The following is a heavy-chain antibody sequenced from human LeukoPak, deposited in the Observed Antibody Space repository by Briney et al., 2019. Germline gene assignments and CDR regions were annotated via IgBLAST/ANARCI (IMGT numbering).Heavy chain of an antibody. CDR1: GFTFSDYY. CDR3: ARETVTTFNYYYYGMDV. J-gene: IGHJ6*02. Sequence: PGGSLRLSCAASGFTFSDYYMSWIRQAPGKGLEWVSYISSSGSTIYYADSVKGRFTISRDNAKNSLYLQMNSLRAEDTAVYYCARETVTTFNYYYYGMDVWGQGTTVTVSS. CDR2: ISSSGSTI. V-gene: IGHV3-11*01. D-gene: IGHD4-17*01.